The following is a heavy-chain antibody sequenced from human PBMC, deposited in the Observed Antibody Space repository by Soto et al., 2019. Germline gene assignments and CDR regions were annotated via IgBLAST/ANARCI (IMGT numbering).Heavy chain of an antibody. V-gene: IGHV3-7*01. CDR3: AREGYGSGSITVSFYYYYYSCMAV. Sequence: EVQLVESGGGVVQPGWSLRLSCAASGFTFSSDWMSWVRQAPGKGLDWGANIKQDGSEKYYVDSVKGRFTISRDNANNSLYLQMNSLSAEDTAVYYCAREGYGSGSITVSFYYYYYSCMAVWGKGTTVTVSS. J-gene: IGHJ6*03. D-gene: IGHD3-10*01. CDR2: IKQDGSEK. CDR1: GFTFSSDW.